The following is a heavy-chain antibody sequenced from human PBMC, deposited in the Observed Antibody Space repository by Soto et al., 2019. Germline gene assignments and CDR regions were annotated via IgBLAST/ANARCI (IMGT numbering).Heavy chain of an antibody. V-gene: IGHV1-69*13. Sequence: SVKVSCKASGGSFRGYTISWVRQAPGQGLEWMGGNIPFLGTPVSAQNFQGRVTFFADESTGTAYMELRSFTSEDTAVYYCARDAQAAFVIWGQGTMVTVSS. CDR2: NIPFLGTP. J-gene: IGHJ3*02. CDR1: GGSFRGYT. CDR3: ARDAQAAFVI.